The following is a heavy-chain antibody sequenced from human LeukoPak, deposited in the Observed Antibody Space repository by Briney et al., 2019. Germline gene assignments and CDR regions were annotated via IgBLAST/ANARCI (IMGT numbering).Heavy chain of an antibody. CDR1: GFTFSSYS. D-gene: IGHD3-22*01. V-gene: IGHV3-21*04. J-gene: IGHJ4*02. CDR3: ATIVVVSSSLEDY. CDR2: ISSSSSYI. Sequence: PGGSLRLSCAASGFTFSSYSMNWVRQAPGKGLEWVSSISSSSSYIYYADSVKGRFTISRDNAKKSLYLQMNSLRAEDTAVYYCATIVVVSSSLEDYWGQGTLVTVSS.